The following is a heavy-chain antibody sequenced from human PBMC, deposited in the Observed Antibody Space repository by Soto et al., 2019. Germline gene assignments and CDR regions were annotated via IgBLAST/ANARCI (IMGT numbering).Heavy chain of an antibody. V-gene: IGHV3-48*01. J-gene: IGHJ4*02. Sequence: EVQLVESGGGLVQPGGSLRLSCAASGFSFSTYSMNWVRQAPGKGLEWISYIISGSTIQYADSVKGRFTISRDNAKNSLYLQMNSLRAEDTAVYYCARDSRYAFDYWGQGTLVTVSS. CDR3: ARDSRYAFDY. D-gene: IGHD2-8*01. CDR1: GFSFSTYS. CDR2: IISGSTI.